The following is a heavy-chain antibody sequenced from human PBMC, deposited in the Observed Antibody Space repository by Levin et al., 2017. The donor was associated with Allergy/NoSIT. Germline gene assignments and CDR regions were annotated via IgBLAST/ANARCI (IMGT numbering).Heavy chain of an antibody. D-gene: IGHD2-2*01. CDR3: TRESAIIIPAAIYDP. V-gene: IGHV3-7*01. CDR1: GFTFSNYW. Sequence: GGSLRLSCAASGFTFSNYWMSWVRQAPGKGLEWVAKIKQDGSEKYYVDSVRGRFTISRDNAKNSLYLQMNSLRVEDTAMYYCTRESAIIIPAAIYDPWGQGTLVTVSS. CDR2: IKQDGSEK. J-gene: IGHJ5*02.